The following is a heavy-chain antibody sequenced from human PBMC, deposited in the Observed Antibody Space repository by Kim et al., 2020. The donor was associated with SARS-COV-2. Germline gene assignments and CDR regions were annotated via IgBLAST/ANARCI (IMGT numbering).Heavy chain of an antibody. D-gene: IGHD3-22*01. CDR3: SGLSDSPDSSGYFDP. CDR1: GYSFTSYW. V-gene: IGHV5-51*01. Sequence: GESLKISCKGSGYSFTSYWIGWVRQMPGKGLEWMGIIYPGDSDTRYSPSFQGQVTISADKSISTAYLQWSSLKASATAMYYCSGLSDSPDSSGYFDPWGQGTLVTVSS. J-gene: IGHJ5*02. CDR2: IYPGDSDT.